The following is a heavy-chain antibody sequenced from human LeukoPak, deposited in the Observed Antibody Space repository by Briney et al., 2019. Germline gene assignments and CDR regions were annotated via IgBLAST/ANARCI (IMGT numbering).Heavy chain of an antibody. J-gene: IGHJ3*01. CDR2: LYYSGAT. CDR1: GDSISQDY. V-gene: IGHV4-59*01. CDR3: ARYGSNSGWKSFDV. D-gene: IGHD6-25*01. Sequence: SETLSLTCTVSGDSISQDYWSWIRQPPGKGLEWIGWLYYSGATSYNPSLKSRVTLSVDTSRNQFSLNLNSVTAADTAVYYCARYGSNSGWKSFDVWGHGTMVTVSS.